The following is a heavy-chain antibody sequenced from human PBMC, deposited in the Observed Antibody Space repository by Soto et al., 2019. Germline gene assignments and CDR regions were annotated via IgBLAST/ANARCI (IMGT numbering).Heavy chain of an antibody. V-gene: IGHV4-59*01. J-gene: IGHJ3*02. CDR2: ISYSGST. CDR1: GGSISSYY. D-gene: IGHD2-21*02. Sequence: QVQLQESGPGLVKPSETLSLTCTVSGGSISSYYWNWIRQPPGRGLAWIGYISYSGSTSYNPSLKSRVTSSVDTSKNQFSRNLRSVTAADAAVYYCATDGGLSCGGDCRVDGFDIWGQGTMVTVSS. CDR3: ATDGGLSCGGDCRVDGFDI.